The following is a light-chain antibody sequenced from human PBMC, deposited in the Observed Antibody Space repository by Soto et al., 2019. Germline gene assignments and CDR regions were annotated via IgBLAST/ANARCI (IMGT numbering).Light chain of an antibody. V-gene: IGKV2-30*01. CDR3: MQGTHWIT. CDR2: KVS. Sequence: DVVLTQSPLSLPVTLGQPASISCRSSQSLVYSNGNTYLNWFHQRPGQSPRRLIYKVSNRDSGVPDRFSGSGSGTDFTLTISRVEAADVGVYYCMQGTHWITFGQGTRLEIK. CDR1: QSLVYSNGNTY. J-gene: IGKJ5*01.